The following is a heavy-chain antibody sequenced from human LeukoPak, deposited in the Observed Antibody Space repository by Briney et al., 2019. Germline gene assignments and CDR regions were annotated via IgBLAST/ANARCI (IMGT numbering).Heavy chain of an antibody. V-gene: IGHV1-69*05. CDR3: ARDGKYSSSANWFDP. CDR2: IIPIFGTA. Sequence: SVKVSCVASGGTFSSYAISWVRQAPGQGLELMGRIIPIFGTANYAQKFQGRVTITTDESTSTAYMELSSLRSEDTAVYYCARDGKYSSSANWFDPWGQGTLVTVSS. D-gene: IGHD6-13*01. CDR1: GGTFSSYA. J-gene: IGHJ5*02.